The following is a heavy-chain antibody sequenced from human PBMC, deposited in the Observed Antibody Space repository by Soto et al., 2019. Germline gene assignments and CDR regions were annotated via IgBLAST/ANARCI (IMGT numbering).Heavy chain of an antibody. Sequence: ASVKVSCKASGYTFTGYYMHWVRQAPGQGLEWMGWINPNSGGTNYAQKFQGRVTMTRDTSISTAYMELSRLRSDDTAVYYCARQLVSHYYYYGMGVWGQGTTVTVSS. V-gene: IGHV1-2*02. CDR2: INPNSGGT. J-gene: IGHJ6*02. CDR1: GYTFTGYY. D-gene: IGHD6-6*01. CDR3: ARQLVSHYYYYGMGV.